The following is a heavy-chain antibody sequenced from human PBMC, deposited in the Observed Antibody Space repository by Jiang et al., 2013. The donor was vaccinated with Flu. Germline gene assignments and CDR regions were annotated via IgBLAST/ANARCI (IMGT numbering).Heavy chain of an antibody. V-gene: IGHV7-4-1*02. CDR2: INTNTGNP. J-gene: IGHJ6*02. D-gene: IGHD2-8*02. CDR3: SRSLCAGGVCFRGADYYTMDV. Sequence: SVKVSCQASGYTFITYAMNWVRQAPGQGLEWMGWINTNTGNPTYARGFTGRFVFSLDTSVSTAYLQITSLEAEDTAVYFCSRSLCAGGVCFRGADYYTMDVWGQGTTVTVSS. CDR1: GYTFITYA.